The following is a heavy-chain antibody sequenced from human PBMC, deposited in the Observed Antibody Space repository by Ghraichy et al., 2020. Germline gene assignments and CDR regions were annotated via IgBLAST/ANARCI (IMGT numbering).Heavy chain of an antibody. Sequence: SETLSLTCTVSGYSISSGYYWDWIRQPPGKGLEWIGTIYPSVNTYYNPSLKSRVTISVDTSKNHFSLKLNSVTAADTAVYYCARDYQLNNIDYWGQGALVTVSS. D-gene: IGHD2-2*01. J-gene: IGHJ4*02. CDR2: IYPSVNT. CDR3: ARDYQLNNIDY. CDR1: GYSISSGYY. V-gene: IGHV4-38-2*02.